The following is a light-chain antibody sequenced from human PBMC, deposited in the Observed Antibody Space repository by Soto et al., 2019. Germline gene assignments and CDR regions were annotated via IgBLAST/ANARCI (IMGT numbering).Light chain of an antibody. CDR2: GAS. Sequence: EIVMTQSPATLSVSPGKRATLSCRASQSVGSTYLAWYQQKPGQAPRLLIYGASSRANGIPDRFSGSGSGTDVTLTISSLQPEDVATYHCQKYNSAPWTFGQGTKGDIK. CDR1: QSVGSTY. CDR3: QKYNSAPWT. V-gene: IGKV3D-15*01. J-gene: IGKJ1*01.